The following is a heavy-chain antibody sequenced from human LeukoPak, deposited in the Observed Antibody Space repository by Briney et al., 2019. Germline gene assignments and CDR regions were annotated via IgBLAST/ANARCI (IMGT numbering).Heavy chain of an antibody. D-gene: IGHD6-13*01. V-gene: IGHV6-1*01. CDR3: ARGLYSSSWYPENWFDP. CDR2: TYYRSKWYN. CDR1: GDSVSSNSAA. Sequence: SQTLSLTCAISGDSVSSNSAAWNWLRQSPSRGLEWLGRTYYRSKWYNDYAVSVKSQITINPDTSKNQFSLQLTSVTPEDTAVYYCARGLYSSSWYPENWFDPWGQGTLVTVSS. J-gene: IGHJ5*02.